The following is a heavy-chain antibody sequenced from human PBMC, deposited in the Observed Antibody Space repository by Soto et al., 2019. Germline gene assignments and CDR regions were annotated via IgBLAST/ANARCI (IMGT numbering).Heavy chain of an antibody. CDR2: ISAHNGNT. CDR1: GYAFTTYG. CDR3: ARGRYGDY. V-gene: IGHV1-18*01. D-gene: IGHD1-1*01. Sequence: QVHLVQSGAEVKKPGASVKVPCQGSGYAFTTYGITWVRQAPGQGLEWMGWISAHNGNTNYAQKLQGRVTVTRDTSKSTAYMELRSLRYDDTPVYYCARGRYGDYWGQGALVTVSS. J-gene: IGHJ4*02.